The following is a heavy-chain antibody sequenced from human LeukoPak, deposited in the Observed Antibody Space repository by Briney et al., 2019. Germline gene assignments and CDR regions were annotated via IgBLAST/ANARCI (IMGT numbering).Heavy chain of an antibody. J-gene: IGHJ5*02. CDR3: AKDLMRDRWFGES. CDR2: IRYDGKDK. D-gene: IGHD3-10*01. Sequence: GGSLRLSCAASGFTFSSYGMHWVRQAPGKGLDWVAFIRYDGKDKFYADSVKGRFTISRDSSRNTLYLQMNSLRAEDTAVYYCAKDLMRDRWFGESWGQGTLVTVSS. V-gene: IGHV3-30*02. CDR1: GFTFSSYG.